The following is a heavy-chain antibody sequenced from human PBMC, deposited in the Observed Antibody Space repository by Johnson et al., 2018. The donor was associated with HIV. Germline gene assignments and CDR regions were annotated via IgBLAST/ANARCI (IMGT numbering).Heavy chain of an antibody. J-gene: IGHJ3*02. CDR1: GFTFSSSG. CDR2: IKQDGSEK. V-gene: IGHV3-7*01. D-gene: IGHD1-1*01. CDR3: ATSTAADAFDI. Sequence: VQLVESGGGVVQPERSLRLSCAASGFTFSSSGMRWVRQAPGKGLEWVANIKQDGSEKYYVDSVKGRFTISRDNAKNSLYLQMNSLRAEDTAVYYCATSTAADAFDIWGQGTMVTVSS.